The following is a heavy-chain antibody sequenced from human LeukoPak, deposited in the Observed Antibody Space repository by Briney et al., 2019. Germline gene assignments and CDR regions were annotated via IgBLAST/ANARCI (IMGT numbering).Heavy chain of an antibody. CDR2: VYTSGST. D-gene: IGHD4-23*01. J-gene: IGHJ4*02. Sequence: SETLSLTCTVSGGSLSSGRYLWRWIPQPAGRGLECFGRVYTSGSTNYNPSLKSRITISVDTTKNQFYLKLSSVTAADTAVYYCAAGHDYGGNSFDYWGQGTLVTVSS. CDR3: AAGHDYGGNSFDY. CDR1: GGSLSSGRYL. V-gene: IGHV4-61*02.